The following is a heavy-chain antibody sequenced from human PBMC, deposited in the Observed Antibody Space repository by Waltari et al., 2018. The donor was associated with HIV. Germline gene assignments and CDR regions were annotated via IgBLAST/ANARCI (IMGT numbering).Heavy chain of an antibody. Sequence: QVQLAQSGAEVKKPGSSVKVSCKAPGVPFSRTAASWVRQAPGQGPEWMGGIIPFFATSNAAQKFQGRLTITADESTNTVHMELRRLTSEDTAVYYCTRDLGDYGHSLHGDWGEGTLVIVSS. CDR2: IIPFFATS. CDR1: GVPFSRTA. V-gene: IGHV1-69*01. J-gene: IGHJ4*02. D-gene: IGHD4-17*01. CDR3: TRDLGDYGHSLHGD.